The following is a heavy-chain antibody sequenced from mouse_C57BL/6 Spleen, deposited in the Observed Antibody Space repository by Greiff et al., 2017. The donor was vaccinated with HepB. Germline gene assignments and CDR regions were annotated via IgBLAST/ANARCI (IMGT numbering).Heavy chain of an antibody. CDR1: GYTFTSYW. V-gene: IGHV1-52*01. CDR2: IDPSDSET. CDR3: ARDYYGSSYEDWYFDV. J-gene: IGHJ1*03. Sequence: QVQLQQPGAELVRPGSSVKLSCKASGYTFTSYWMHWVKQRPIQGLEWIGNIDPSDSETHYNQKFKDKATLTVDKSSSTAYMQLSSLTSEDSAVYYCARDYYGSSYEDWYFDVWGTGTTVTVSS. D-gene: IGHD1-1*01.